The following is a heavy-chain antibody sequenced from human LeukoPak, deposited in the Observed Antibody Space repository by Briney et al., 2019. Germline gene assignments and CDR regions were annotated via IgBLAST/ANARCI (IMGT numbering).Heavy chain of an antibody. CDR3: ARDGGILYSSAWNDY. CDR2: ISSSANTI. D-gene: IGHD6-25*01. CDR1: GFTFSSYE. V-gene: IGHV3-48*03. Sequence: GGSLRLSCAASGFTFSSYEMYWVRQAPGKGLEWVSYISSSANTIYYADSVKGRFTISRDNAKNSLYLQMNSLRAEDTAVYYCARDGGILYSSAWNDYWGQGTLVTVSS. J-gene: IGHJ4*02.